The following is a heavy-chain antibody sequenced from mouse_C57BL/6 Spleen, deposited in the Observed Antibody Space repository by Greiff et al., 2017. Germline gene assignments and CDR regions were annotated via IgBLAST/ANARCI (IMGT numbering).Heavy chain of an antibody. V-gene: IGHV1-61*01. D-gene: IGHD3-2*02. CDR3: ARSSSGYGSVFAY. CDR1: GYTFTSYW. J-gene: IGHJ3*01. Sequence: QVQLQQPGAELVRPGSSVKLSCKASGYTFTSYWMDWVKQRPGQGLEWIGNIYPSDSETHYNQKFKDKATLTVAKSSSTAYMQLSSLTSADSAVYYCARSSSGYGSVFAYWGQGTLVTVSA. CDR2: IYPSDSET.